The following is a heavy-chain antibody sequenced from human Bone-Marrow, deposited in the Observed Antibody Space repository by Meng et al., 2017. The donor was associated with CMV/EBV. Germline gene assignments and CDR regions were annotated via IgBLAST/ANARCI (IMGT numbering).Heavy chain of an antibody. V-gene: IGHV1-18*01. CDR3: VKQLAPNYYYYGMDV. J-gene: IGHJ6*01. Sequence: ASVKVSCKASGYTFTSYGISWVRQAPGQGLEWMGWISAYNGNTNYAQKLQGRVTMTTDTSTSTAYMELRSLRSDDTAVYYCVKQLAPNYYYYGMDVWGQGTTVTCSS. CDR2: ISAYNGNT. CDR1: GYTFTSYG. D-gene: IGHD6-13*01.